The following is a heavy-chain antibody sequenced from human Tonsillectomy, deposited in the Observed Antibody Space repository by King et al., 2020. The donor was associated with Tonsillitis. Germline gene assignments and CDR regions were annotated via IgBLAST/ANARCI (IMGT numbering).Heavy chain of an antibody. D-gene: IGHD5-24*01. Sequence: VQLVESGGGLVKPGGSLRLSCATSGFTFSTYTMNWVRQAPGKGLEWVSSISSSTSYIYYTDSVKGRFTISRDNAKNSLYLQMNSLRAEDTAVYYCAREGDGYNLGAFDIWGQGTILTVSS. CDR3: AREGDGYNLGAFDI. CDR2: ISSSTSYI. CDR1: GFTFSTYT. V-gene: IGHV3-21*01. J-gene: IGHJ3*02.